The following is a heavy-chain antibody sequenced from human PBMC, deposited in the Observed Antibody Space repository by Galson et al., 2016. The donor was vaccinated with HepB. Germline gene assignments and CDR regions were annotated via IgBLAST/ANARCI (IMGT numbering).Heavy chain of an antibody. CDR3: AKDSYGDPRGYFDY. CDR1: GFSFRNFG. Sequence: SLRLSCAASGFSFRNFGMSWVRQAPGKGLEWVAIISDDGVYTYYTDSVKGRFAISRDNSKNTLFLQMHSLRADDTAVYFCAKDSYGDPRGYFDYWGQGALVTVSS. CDR2: ISDDGVYT. V-gene: IGHV3-30*18. D-gene: IGHD4-17*01. J-gene: IGHJ4*02.